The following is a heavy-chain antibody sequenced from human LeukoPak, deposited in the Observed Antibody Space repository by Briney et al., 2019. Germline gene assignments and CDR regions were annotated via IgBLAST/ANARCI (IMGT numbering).Heavy chain of an antibody. V-gene: IGHV3-53*05. J-gene: IGHJ4*02. CDR2: IYSGGST. Sequence: PGGSLILSCAVSGFTVSSNYMSWVRQAPGKGLEWVSVIYSGGSTYYADSVKGRFTISRDNSRNTLYLHMSSLRPEDTAVYYCVKTRVGGGWYGYYLDYWGQGTLVTVSS. CDR1: GFTVSSNY. D-gene: IGHD6-19*01. CDR3: VKTRVGGGWYGYYLDY.